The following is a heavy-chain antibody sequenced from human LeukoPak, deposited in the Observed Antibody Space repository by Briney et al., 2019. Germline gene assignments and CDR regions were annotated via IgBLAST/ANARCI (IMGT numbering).Heavy chain of an antibody. CDR3: ARHLLRRWFDP. Sequence: SETLSLTCTVSGGSISSYYWSWLRQPPGKGLEWIGYIYYSGSTNYNPSLKSRVTISVDTSKNQFSLKLSSVTAADTAVYYCARHLLRRWFDPWGQGTLVTVPS. J-gene: IGHJ5*02. CDR1: GGSISSYY. CDR2: IYYSGST. V-gene: IGHV4-59*08. D-gene: IGHD2-21*02.